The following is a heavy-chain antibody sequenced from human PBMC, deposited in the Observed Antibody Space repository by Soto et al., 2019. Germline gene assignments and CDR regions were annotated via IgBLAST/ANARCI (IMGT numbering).Heavy chain of an antibody. CDR3: ARLTDLYLVFDY. CDR2: IYWDDDK. D-gene: IGHD4-4*01. V-gene: IGHV2-5*02. CDR1: GFSLTTSEVA. Sequence: SGPTLVNPTQTLTLTCTFSGFSLTTSEVAVGWIRQPPGKALEWLALIYWDDDKRYNPLLSSRLTVTEDTSKNQVVLTMTNMDTVDTATYYCARLTDLYLVFDYWGQGTLVTVS. J-gene: IGHJ4*02.